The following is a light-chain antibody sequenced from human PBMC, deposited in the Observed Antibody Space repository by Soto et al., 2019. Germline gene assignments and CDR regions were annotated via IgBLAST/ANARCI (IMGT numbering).Light chain of an antibody. V-gene: IGLV2-14*01. J-gene: IGLJ1*01. Sequence: QSVLTQPASVSGSPGQSIAISCTGTSSDVGGYNYVSWYQQHPGKAPKLMVYDVSNRPSGVSNRFSGSKSGNTASLTISELQAEYEADYYCSSYKSIRTYVFGTGTEVTVL. CDR1: SSDVGGYNY. CDR2: DVS. CDR3: SSYKSIRTYV.